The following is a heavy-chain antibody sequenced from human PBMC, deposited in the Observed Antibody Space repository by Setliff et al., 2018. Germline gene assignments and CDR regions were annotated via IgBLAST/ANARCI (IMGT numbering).Heavy chain of an antibody. CDR3: ASRTTGPGGWFDF. D-gene: IGHD1-1*01. Sequence: ASVKVSCKASGYAFGSSGISWVRQAPGQGLEWMGWISAYNGYIVYAQKFQGRVTMTTDTSTTTAYMEVRSLRSDDTAVYYCASRTTGPGGWFDFWGQGSLVTVSS. J-gene: IGHJ5*01. V-gene: IGHV1-18*01. CDR1: GYAFGSSG. CDR2: ISAYNGYI.